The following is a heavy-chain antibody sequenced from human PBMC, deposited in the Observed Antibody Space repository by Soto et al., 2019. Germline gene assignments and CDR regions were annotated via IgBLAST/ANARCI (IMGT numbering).Heavy chain of an antibody. V-gene: IGHV1-3*01. CDR3: ARERGEWFGDLLPHGWFDP. D-gene: IGHD3-10*01. CDR2: INAGNGNT. Sequence: ASVKVSCKASGYTFTSYAMHWVRQAPGQRLEWMGWINAGNGNTKYSQKFQGRVTITRDTSASTAYMELSSLRSEDTAVYYCARERGEWFGDLLPHGWFDPWSQGTLVTVSS. CDR1: GYTFTSYA. J-gene: IGHJ5*02.